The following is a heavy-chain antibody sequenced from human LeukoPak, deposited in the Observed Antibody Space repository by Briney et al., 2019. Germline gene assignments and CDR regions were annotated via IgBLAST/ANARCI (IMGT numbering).Heavy chain of an antibody. V-gene: IGHV3-7*01. CDR1: GFTFSSYW. D-gene: IGHD6-19*01. CDR3: ARIAVAGRGNWFDP. CDR2: IKQDGSEK. J-gene: IGHJ5*02. Sequence: GGSLRLSCAASGFTFSSYWMSWVRQAPGKGLEWVANIKQDGSEKYYVDSVKGRFTISRDNAKNSLYLQMNSLRAEDTAVHYCARIAVAGRGNWFDPWGQGTLVTVSS.